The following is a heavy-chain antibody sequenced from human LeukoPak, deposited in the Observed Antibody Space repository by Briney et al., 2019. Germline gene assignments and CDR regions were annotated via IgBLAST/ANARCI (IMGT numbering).Heavy chain of an antibody. CDR2: IYYSGST. D-gene: IGHD3-22*01. V-gene: IGHV4-39*01. J-gene: IGHJ4*02. Sequence: SETLSLTCTVSGGSISSSSYYWGWIRQPPGKGLEWIGSIYYSGSTYYNPSLKSRVTISVDTSKNQFSLKLSSVTAADTAVYYCARGPRRYYDSSGYYPFDSWGQGIRVTVSS. CDR1: GGSISSSSYY. CDR3: ARGPRRYYDSSGYYPFDS.